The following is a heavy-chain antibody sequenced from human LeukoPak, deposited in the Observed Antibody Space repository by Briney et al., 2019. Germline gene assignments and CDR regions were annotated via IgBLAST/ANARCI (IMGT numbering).Heavy chain of an antibody. D-gene: IGHD3-22*01. CDR1: GFTFSDYA. Sequence: GGSLRLSCVASGFTFSDYAMTWVRQAPGKGLECVSVISGDGGTTLHADSVKGRFTISRDNSKNTLYLEMNSLRDDDTAVYYCAKGQYFHDSSGYYRWGQGTLVTVSS. V-gene: IGHV3-23*01. J-gene: IGHJ4*02. CDR3: AKGQYFHDSSGYYR. CDR2: ISGDGGTT.